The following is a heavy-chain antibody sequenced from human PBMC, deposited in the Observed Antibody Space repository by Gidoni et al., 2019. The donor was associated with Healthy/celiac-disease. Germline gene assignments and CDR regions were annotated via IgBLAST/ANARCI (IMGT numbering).Heavy chain of an antibody. CDR2: IKQDGSEK. CDR3: ARDRASSSWYEIDY. CDR1: GFTFSSYW. V-gene: IGHV3-7*01. D-gene: IGHD6-13*01. Sequence: EVQLVESGGGLVQPGGSLRLSCAAPGFTFSSYWMSWVRQAPGKGLEWVANIKQDGSEKYYVDSVKGRFTISRDNAKNSLYLQMNSLRAEDTAVYYCARDRASSSWYEIDYWGQGTLVTVSS. J-gene: IGHJ4*02.